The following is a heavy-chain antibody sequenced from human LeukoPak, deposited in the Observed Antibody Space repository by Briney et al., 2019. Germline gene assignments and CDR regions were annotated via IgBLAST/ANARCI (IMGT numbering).Heavy chain of an antibody. CDR1: GGSFSGYY. CDR3: AKPIDCSSTICTGPMHV. D-gene: IGHD2-2*01. V-gene: IGHV4-34*01. Sequence: ASETLSLTCAVYGGSFSGYYWSWIRQPPGKGLEWIGEINHSGSTNYNPSLKSRLTISIDTSKNQFSLTLGSLTAADTAVYYCAKPIDCSSTICTGPMHVWGKGTAVTVSA. J-gene: IGHJ6*04. CDR2: INHSGST.